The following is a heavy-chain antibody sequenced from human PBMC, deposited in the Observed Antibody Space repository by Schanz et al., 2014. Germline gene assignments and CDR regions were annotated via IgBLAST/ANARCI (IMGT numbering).Heavy chain of an antibody. D-gene: IGHD3-16*01. CDR2: TSTDGTKT. Sequence: VQLVESGGGLVQPGGSLRLSCAASGFTFRGHAMHWVRQAPGQGLEKVAVTSTDGTKTYYAASVRGRFTISRDNSKNTVYLQMNSLRSEDTAVYYCTRDRGALINHNDALDLWGQGKMVSVSS. J-gene: IGHJ3*01. V-gene: IGHV3-30*04. CDR1: GFTFRGHA. CDR3: TRDRGALINHNDALDL.